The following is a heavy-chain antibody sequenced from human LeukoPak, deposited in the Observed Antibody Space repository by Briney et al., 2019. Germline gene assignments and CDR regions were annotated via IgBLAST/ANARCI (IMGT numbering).Heavy chain of an antibody. CDR3: ARAYSGSYYSGYYFDY. J-gene: IGHJ4*02. CDR2: IIPIFGTA. D-gene: IGHD1-26*01. Sequence: ASVKVSCKASGYTFTSYGISWVRQAPGQGLEWMGGIIPIFGTANYAQKFQGRVTITADESTSTAYMELSSLRSEDTAVYYCARAYSGSYYSGYYFDYWGQGTLVTVSS. CDR1: GYTFTSYG. V-gene: IGHV1-69*13.